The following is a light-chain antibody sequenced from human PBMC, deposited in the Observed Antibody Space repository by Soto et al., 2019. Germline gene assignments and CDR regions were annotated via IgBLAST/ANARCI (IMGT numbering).Light chain of an antibody. CDR2: EVS. CDR1: STDVGDSNH. V-gene: IGLV2-14*01. J-gene: IGLJ1*01. CDR3: NSQTTSGIRV. Sequence: QSALTQPASVSGSPGQSITISCTGTSTDVGDSNHVSWYQHHPGKAPKLIIYEVSYRPSGVSNRFSGSKSAYTASLTISGLQAEEEADYYCNSQTTSGIRVFGTGTKVTVL.